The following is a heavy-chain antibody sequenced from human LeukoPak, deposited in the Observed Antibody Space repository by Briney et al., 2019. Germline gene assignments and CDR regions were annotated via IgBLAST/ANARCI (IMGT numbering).Heavy chain of an antibody. D-gene: IGHD4-23*01. CDR3: VRDRGYSTFDY. Sequence: VWSLRLSGAGSGFPFINYWMAWLRQAPGKGLDWVANMKEDGGEINYVDSVKGRFTISRDNAKTSLDLQMNSLRVDDTAVYYCVRDRGYSTFDYWGQGTLVIVSS. CDR2: MKEDGGEI. V-gene: IGHV3-7*01. J-gene: IGHJ4*02. CDR1: GFPFINYW.